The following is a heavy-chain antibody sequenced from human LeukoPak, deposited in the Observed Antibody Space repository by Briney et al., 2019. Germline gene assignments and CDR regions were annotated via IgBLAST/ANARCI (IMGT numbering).Heavy chain of an antibody. CDR2: IYYSGST. Sequence: SETLSLTCTVSGGSIFSTSYYWGWIRQPPGKGLEWIGNIYYSGSTYYNPSLKSRVTISVDTSKNQFSLKLSSVTAADTAVYYCARTRNPNSGYVRSDDYWGQGTLVTVSS. V-gene: IGHV4-39*07. CDR1: GGSIFSTSYY. D-gene: IGHD5-12*01. CDR3: ARTRNPNSGYVRSDDY. J-gene: IGHJ4*02.